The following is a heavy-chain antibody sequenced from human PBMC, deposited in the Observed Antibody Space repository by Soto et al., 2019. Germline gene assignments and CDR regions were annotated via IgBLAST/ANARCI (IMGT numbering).Heavy chain of an antibody. CDR1: GGTFSSYT. V-gene: IGHV1-69*02. D-gene: IGHD2-2*01. CDR2: IIPILGIA. CDR3: ASPASRVVPAAGFDY. J-gene: IGHJ4*02. Sequence: SVKVSCKASGGTFSSYTISWVQQAPGQGLEWMGRIIPILGIANYAQKFQGRVTITADKSTSTAYMELSSLRSEDTAVYYCASPASRVVPAAGFDYWGQGTLVTVS.